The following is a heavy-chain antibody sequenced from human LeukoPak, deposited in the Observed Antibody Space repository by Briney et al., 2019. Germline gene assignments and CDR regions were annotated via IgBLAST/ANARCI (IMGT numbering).Heavy chain of an antibody. V-gene: IGHV1-69*06. CDR2: IIPIFGTA. Sequence: SVKVSCKASGGTFSSYAISWVRQAPGQGLEWMGRIIPIFGTANYAQKFQGRVTITADKSTSTAYMELSSLRSEDTAVYYCARVLGSGSFPPNWGPGTLVTVSS. J-gene: IGHJ4*02. D-gene: IGHD3-10*02. CDR1: GGTFSSYA. CDR3: ARVLGSGSFPPN.